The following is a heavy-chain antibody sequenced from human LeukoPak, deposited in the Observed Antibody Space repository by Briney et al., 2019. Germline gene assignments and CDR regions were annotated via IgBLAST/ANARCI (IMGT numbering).Heavy chain of an antibody. D-gene: IGHD2-8*01. CDR1: GFTFRSYG. Sequence: GSLQLSCGASGFTFRSYGIQRARQAPGKGLEWVAVIWYDGSNKYYADSVKGRFTISRDNSKNTLYLQMNSLRAEDTAVYYCARDRGIGGYCTNRICFLFDYWGQGTLVTVSS. J-gene: IGHJ4*02. CDR2: IWYDGSNK. CDR3: ARDRGIGGYCTNRICFLFDY. V-gene: IGHV3-33*01.